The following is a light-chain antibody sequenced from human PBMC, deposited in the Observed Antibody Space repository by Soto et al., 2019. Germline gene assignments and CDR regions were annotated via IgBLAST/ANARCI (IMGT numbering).Light chain of an antibody. V-gene: IGLV2-8*01. J-gene: IGLJ3*02. CDR3: SAYADINSLV. CDR2: EVS. CDR1: SSDVGGYNY. Sequence: QSALTQPPSASGSPGQSVTISCTGTSSDVGGYNYVSWYQQHPGKAPKLMIYEVSNRPSGVPDRFSGSKSGNTASLTVSGLRAEDEADYFCSAYADINSLVFGGGTKLTVL.